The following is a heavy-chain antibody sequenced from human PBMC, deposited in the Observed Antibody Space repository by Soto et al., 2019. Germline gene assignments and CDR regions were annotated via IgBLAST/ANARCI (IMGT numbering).Heavy chain of an antibody. V-gene: IGHV3-15*01. CDR3: TLEYYDFSSGYYEDY. CDR1: GFTFSNAW. D-gene: IGHD3-3*01. J-gene: IGHJ4*02. Sequence: EVQLVESGGGLVKPGGSLRLSCAASGFTFSNAWMSWVRQAPGKGLEWVGRIKSKTDGGTTDYAAPVKGRFTISRDDSKNKLYLQMNSLKTEDTAVYYCTLEYYDFSSGYYEDYWGQGTLVTVSS. CDR2: IKSKTDGGTT.